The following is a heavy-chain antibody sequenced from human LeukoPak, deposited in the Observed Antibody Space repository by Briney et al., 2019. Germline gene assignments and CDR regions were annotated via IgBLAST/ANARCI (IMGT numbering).Heavy chain of an antibody. CDR3: AKLYCSSTSCSTYYYYYYMDV. D-gene: IGHD2-2*01. CDR2: ISGSGGSK. J-gene: IGHJ6*03. V-gene: IGHV3-23*01. CDR1: GFTFSSYA. Sequence: GGSLRLSCAASGFTFSSYAMSGVRRAPGKGLEWVSAISGSGGSKYYADSVKGRFTISRDNSKNTLYLQMNSPRAEDTAVYYCAKLYCSSTSCSTYYYYYYMDVWGKGTTVTVSS.